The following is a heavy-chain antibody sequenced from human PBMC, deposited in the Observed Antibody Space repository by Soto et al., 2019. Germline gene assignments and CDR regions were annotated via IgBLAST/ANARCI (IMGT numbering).Heavy chain of an antibody. Sequence: SETRSLTXTVSGGSMSSSSYDWGWIRQPPGKGREWIGSIYYSGSTYYNPSLKSRVTISVDTSKNQCSLKLSSVTAADTAVYYCWVLYYYYGMDVWGQGTTVTVSS. V-gene: IGHV4-39*01. J-gene: IGHJ6*02. CDR2: IYYSGST. D-gene: IGHD3-10*01. CDR1: GGSMSSSSYD. CDR3: WVLYYYYGMDV.